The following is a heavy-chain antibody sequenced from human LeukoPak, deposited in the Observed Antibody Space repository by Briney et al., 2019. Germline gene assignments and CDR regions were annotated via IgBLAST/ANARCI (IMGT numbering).Heavy chain of an antibody. Sequence: ASVKVSCKASGYTFTSYGISWVRQAPGQGLEWMGWINTNTGNPTYAQGFTGRFVFSLDTSVSTAYLQISSLKAEDTAVYYCARDPKITMVRGAFDWFDPWGQGTLVTVSS. J-gene: IGHJ5*02. V-gene: IGHV7-4-1*02. CDR2: INTNTGNP. CDR3: ARDPKITMVRGAFDWFDP. D-gene: IGHD3-10*01. CDR1: GYTFTSYG.